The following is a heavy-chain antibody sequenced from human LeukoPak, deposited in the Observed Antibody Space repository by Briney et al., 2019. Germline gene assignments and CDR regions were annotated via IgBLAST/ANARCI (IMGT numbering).Heavy chain of an antibody. CDR2: ISYDGSNK. D-gene: IGHD2-15*01. Sequence: PGGSLRLSCAASGFTFNSYGMHWVRQAPGKGLEWVAVISYDGSNKYYADPVKGRFTISRDNSKDTLYLQMNSLRAEDTAVYYCATVGLGLDCSGGNCYSYYYYYMDVWGKGTTVTVSS. V-gene: IGHV3-30*19. CDR1: GFTFNSYG. CDR3: ATVGLGLDCSGGNCYSYYYYYMDV. J-gene: IGHJ6*03.